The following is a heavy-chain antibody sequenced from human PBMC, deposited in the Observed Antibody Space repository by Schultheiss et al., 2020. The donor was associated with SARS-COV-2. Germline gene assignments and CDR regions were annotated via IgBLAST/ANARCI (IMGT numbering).Heavy chain of an antibody. J-gene: IGHJ4*02. CDR3: ARIQGNSDFDY. CDR2: IYWNDDK. CDR1: GFSLSTSGVG. V-gene: IGHV2-5*01. Sequence: SGPTLVKPTQTLTLTCTFSGFSLSTSGVGVGWIRQPPGKALEWLALIYWNDDKRYSPSLKSRLTISKDTSKNQVVLTMTNMDPVDTATYYCARIQGNSDFDYWGQGTLVTVSS. D-gene: IGHD5-18*01.